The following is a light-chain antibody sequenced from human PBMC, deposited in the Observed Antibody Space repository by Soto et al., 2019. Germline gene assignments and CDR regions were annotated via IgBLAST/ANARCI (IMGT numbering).Light chain of an antibody. CDR2: RAS. J-gene: IGKJ1*01. CDR3: QQYDSYSWG. CDR1: QSISNW. Sequence: DIQMTQSPSTLSASVGDRVTITCRASQSISNWLAWYQQKPGKAPDLLIYRASSLESGVPSRFSGRGSGTEFTLTINSLQPDDFATYYCQQYDSYSWGFGQGTKVE. V-gene: IGKV1-5*03.